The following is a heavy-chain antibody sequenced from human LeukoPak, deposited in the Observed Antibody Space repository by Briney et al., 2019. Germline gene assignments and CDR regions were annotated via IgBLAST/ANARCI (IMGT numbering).Heavy chain of an antibody. CDR3: ARHGSSPRSNYYYYYMDV. V-gene: IGHV4-59*08. Sequence: SETLSLTCTVSGGSLSGYYWSWIRQSPGKGLEWIGNIYDNGTTNYNPSLKSRVTISVDTSKNQFSLKLSSVTAADTAVYYCARHGSSPRSNYYYYYMDVWGKGTTVTVSS. J-gene: IGHJ6*03. D-gene: IGHD6-6*01. CDR2: IYDNGTT. CDR1: GGSLSGYY.